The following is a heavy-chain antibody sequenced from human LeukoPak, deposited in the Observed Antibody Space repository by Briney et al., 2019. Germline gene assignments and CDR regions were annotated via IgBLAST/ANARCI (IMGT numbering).Heavy chain of an antibody. CDR3: ARGPTKRARGSGRWGRWFDP. D-gene: IGHD3-10*01. Sequence: ASVKVSCKASGYTFTSYGINCVRQATGQGLEWMGWMNPNSGNTGYAQKFQGRVTMTRNTSISTAYMELSSLRSEDTAVYYCARGPTKRARGSGRWGRWFDPWGQGTLVTVSS. J-gene: IGHJ5*02. V-gene: IGHV1-8*01. CDR2: MNPNSGNT. CDR1: GYTFTSYG.